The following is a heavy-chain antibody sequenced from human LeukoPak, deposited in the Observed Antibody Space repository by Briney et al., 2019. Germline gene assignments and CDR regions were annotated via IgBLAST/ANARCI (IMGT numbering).Heavy chain of an antibody. CDR2: IYSGGST. D-gene: IGHD1-26*01. CDR1: GFTVSSNY. J-gene: IGHJ5*02. V-gene: IGHV3-66*02. CDR3: ARAVGATMNNWFDP. Sequence: GGSLRLSCAASGFTVSSNYMSWVRQAPGKGLEWVSVIYSGGSTYYADSVKGRFTISRDNSKNTLYLQMNSLRAEDTAVYYCARAVGATMNNWFDPWGQGTLVTVSS.